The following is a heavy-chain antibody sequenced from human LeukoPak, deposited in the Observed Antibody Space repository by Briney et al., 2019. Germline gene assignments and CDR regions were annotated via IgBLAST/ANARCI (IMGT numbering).Heavy chain of an antibody. CDR3: ARAGEPRTLNWFDP. V-gene: IGHV1-18*01. CDR2: ISAYNGNT. J-gene: IGHJ5*02. D-gene: IGHD3-10*01. Sequence: EASVKVSCKASGYTFTSYGISWVRQAPGQGLEWMGWISAYNGNTNYAQKLQGRVTMTTDTSTSTAYMELRSLRSDDTAVYYCARAGEPRTLNWFDPWGQGTLVTVSS. CDR1: GYTFTSYG.